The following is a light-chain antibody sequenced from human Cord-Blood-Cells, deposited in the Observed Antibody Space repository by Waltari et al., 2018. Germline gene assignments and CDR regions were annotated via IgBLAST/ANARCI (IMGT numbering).Light chain of an antibody. CDR2: DVS. CDR3: SPYTSSSTWV. J-gene: IGLJ3*02. Sequence: QSALTQPASVSGSPGQSITISCTGTSSDVGGYNYVSWYQQHPGKAPKLMIYDVSNRPSGVSKRFSGSKSGNTASLTISGLQAEDEADYYCSPYTSSSTWVFGGGTKLTVL. V-gene: IGLV2-14*01. CDR1: SSDVGGYNY.